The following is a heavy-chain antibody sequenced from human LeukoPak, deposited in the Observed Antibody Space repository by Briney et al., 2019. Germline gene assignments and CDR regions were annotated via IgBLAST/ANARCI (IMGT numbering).Heavy chain of an antibody. J-gene: IGHJ4*02. V-gene: IGHV1-18*01. Sequence: ASVKVSCKASGYTFTSYGISWVRQAPGQGLEWMGWISAYNGNTNYAQKLQGRVTMTTDTSTSTAYMELRSLRSDDTAVYYCAKQWSGYSSSWYPYWGQGTLVTVSS. CDR2: ISAYNGNT. CDR1: GYTFTSYG. CDR3: AKQWSGYSSSWYPY. D-gene: IGHD6-13*01.